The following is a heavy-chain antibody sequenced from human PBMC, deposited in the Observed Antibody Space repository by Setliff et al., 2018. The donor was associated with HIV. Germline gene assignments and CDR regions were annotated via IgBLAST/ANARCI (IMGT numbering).Heavy chain of an antibody. J-gene: IGHJ4*02. Sequence: PSETLSLTCTVSGGSISSSHDFWNWIRQPPGKGLEWIGAISYGGITYYNPSLTSRVTISVDTSKNQFSLKVTSVTAADTAVYYCARVPGRDYYDTSGDFDYWGRGTLVNVSS. CDR2: ISYGGIT. CDR1: GGSISSSHDF. CDR3: ARVPGRDYYDTSGDFDY. V-gene: IGHV4-39*07. D-gene: IGHD3-22*01.